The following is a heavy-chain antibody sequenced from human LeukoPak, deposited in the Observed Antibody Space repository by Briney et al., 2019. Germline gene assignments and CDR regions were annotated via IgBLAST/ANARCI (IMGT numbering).Heavy chain of an antibody. CDR3: ASLRRYCSSASCGAFDI. J-gene: IGHJ3*02. CDR1: GGSISSPY. Sequence: SETLSLTCTVSGGSISSPYWTWIRQPPGKGLEWIGYIYYGGSTDYSPSLKSRATISVDTSKNQFSLKLSSVTAADTAVYYCASLRRYCSSASCGAFDIWGQGTMVTVSS. V-gene: IGHV4-59*11. D-gene: IGHD2-2*01. CDR2: IYYGGST.